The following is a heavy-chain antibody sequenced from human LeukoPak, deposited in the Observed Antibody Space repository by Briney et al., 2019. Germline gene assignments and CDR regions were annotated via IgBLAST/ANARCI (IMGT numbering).Heavy chain of an antibody. V-gene: IGHV4-38-2*02. CDR3: ARGRRYYYDSSGMGY. J-gene: IGHJ4*02. CDR1: GYSISSGYY. CDR2: IYYSGST. Sequence: SETLSLTCIVSGYSISSGYYWGWIRQPPGKGLEWIGYIYYSGSTNYNPSLKSRVTISVDTSKNQFSLKLSSVTAADTAVYYCARGRRYYYDSSGMGYWGQGTLVTVSS. D-gene: IGHD3-22*01.